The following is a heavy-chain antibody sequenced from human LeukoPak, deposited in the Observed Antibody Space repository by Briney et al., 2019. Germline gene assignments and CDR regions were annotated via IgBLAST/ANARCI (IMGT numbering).Heavy chain of an antibody. J-gene: IGHJ4*02. D-gene: IGHD5-24*01. CDR3: ARPRRDGYNYDFDY. Sequence: GGSLRLSCAASGFTFSSYSMNWVRQAPGKGLEWVSSISGSRSYIYHADSLKGRFTISRDNAKNSLYLQMNSLRAEDTAVYYCARPRRDGYNYDFDYWGQGTLVTVSS. CDR2: ISGSRSYI. V-gene: IGHV3-21*01. CDR1: GFTFSSYS.